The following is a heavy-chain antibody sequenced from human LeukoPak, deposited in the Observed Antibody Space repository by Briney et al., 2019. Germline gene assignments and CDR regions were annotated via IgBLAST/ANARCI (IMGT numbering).Heavy chain of an antibody. CDR3: ARYEYSSSSYYFDY. CDR1: GGSISSGGYY. CDR2: IYYSGSA. D-gene: IGHD6-6*01. J-gene: IGHJ4*02. Sequence: SQTLSLTCTVSGGSISSGGYYWSWIRQHPGKGLEWIGYIYYSGSAYHNPSLKSRVTISVDTSKNQFSLKLSSVTAADTAVYYCARYEYSSSSYYFDYWGQGTLVTVSS. V-gene: IGHV4-31*03.